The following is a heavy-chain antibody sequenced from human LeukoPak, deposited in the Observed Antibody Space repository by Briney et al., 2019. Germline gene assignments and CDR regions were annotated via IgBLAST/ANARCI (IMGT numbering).Heavy chain of an antibody. Sequence: GGSLRLSCAASGFTFSSYGMHWVRQAPGKGLEWVAFIRYDGSNKYYADSVKGRFTISRDNSKNTLYLQMNSLRAEDTAVYYCAKDRGIVGANYDAFDIWGQGTMVTVSS. CDR2: IRYDGSNK. J-gene: IGHJ3*02. D-gene: IGHD1-26*01. CDR3: AKDRGIVGANYDAFDI. V-gene: IGHV3-30*02. CDR1: GFTFSSYG.